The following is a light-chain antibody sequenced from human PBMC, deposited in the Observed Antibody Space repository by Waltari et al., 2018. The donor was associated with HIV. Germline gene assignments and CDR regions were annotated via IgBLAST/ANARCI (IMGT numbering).Light chain of an antibody. CDR1: QSVRSY. CDR2: DAS. Sequence: EIVLTQSPATLSLSPGDRAPLSCRARQSVRSYLAWYQQKPGQAPRLLIYDASDRATGTPARFSGSGSGTDFTLAISSLEPEDFAVYYCQQRSNWPPGGAYTFGQGTKLEIK. J-gene: IGKJ2*01. CDR3: QQRSNWPPGGAYT. V-gene: IGKV3-11*01.